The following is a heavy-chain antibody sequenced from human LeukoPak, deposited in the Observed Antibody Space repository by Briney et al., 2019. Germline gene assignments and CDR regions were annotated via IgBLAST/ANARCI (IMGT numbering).Heavy chain of an antibody. CDR2: ISSSSSHM. CDR1: GFTFNSYS. Sequence: PGGSLRLSCAASGFTFNSYSMYWVRQAPGKGLEWVSSISSSSSHMFYADSVKGRLSISRDNANNSLYLQMNSLRAEDTAVYYCVRDSGSSYGYYFLHWGQGTLVTVSS. D-gene: IGHD1-26*01. CDR3: VRDSGSSYGYYFLH. V-gene: IGHV3-21*01. J-gene: IGHJ1*01.